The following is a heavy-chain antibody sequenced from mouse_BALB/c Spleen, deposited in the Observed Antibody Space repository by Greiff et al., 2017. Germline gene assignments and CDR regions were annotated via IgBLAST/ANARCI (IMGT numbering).Heavy chain of an antibody. CDR1: GYAFTSYN. D-gene: IGHD2-1*01. J-gene: IGHJ4*01. CDR2: IDPYNGGT. Sequence: VQLKESGPELVKPGASVKVSCKASGYAFTSYNMYWVKQSHGKSLEWIGYIDPYNGGTSYNQKFKGKATLTVDKSSSTAYMHLNSLTSEDSAVYYCARGYGNYGYAMDYWGQGTSVTVSS. V-gene: IGHV1S135*01. CDR3: ARGYGNYGYAMDY.